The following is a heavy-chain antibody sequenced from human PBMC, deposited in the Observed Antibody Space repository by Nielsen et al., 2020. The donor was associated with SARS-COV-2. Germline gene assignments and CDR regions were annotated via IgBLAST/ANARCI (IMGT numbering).Heavy chain of an antibody. J-gene: IGHJ4*02. V-gene: IGHV3-15*01. CDR3: AREGGSGDYFDY. CDR2: IKSKTDGGTT. D-gene: IGHD3-10*01. Sequence: WIRQPPGKGLEWVGRIKSKTDGGTTDYAAPVKGRFTISRDDSKNTLYLQMNSLKTEDTAVYYCAREGGSGDYFDYWGQGTLVTVSS.